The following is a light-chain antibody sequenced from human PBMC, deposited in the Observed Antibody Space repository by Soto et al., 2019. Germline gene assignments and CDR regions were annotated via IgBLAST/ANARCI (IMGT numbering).Light chain of an antibody. V-gene: IGKV3-15*01. J-gene: IGKJ1*01. CDR2: DAS. CDR3: QHSNKWPKT. Sequence: EIVMTQSPATLSVSPGETATLSCSASQSVSSNLAWYQQKPGQAPMLLISDASTSAAGLPARFSGSGSGTEFTLTISSLLSEDFAVYFCQHSNKWPKTCVQGTNVDIK. CDR1: QSVSSN.